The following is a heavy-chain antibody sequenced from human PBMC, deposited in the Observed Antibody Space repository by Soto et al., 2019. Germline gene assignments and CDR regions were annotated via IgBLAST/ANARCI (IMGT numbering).Heavy chain of an antibody. CDR3: GRHEGLTRDGSSRCRSILS. Sequence: ESMNISCKGSGYTFTTYWITWVRQMPGKGLEWMGRIDPTNSYITYNPSFQGHVTISADKSISTAYLQWSSLKASDTAMYYWGRHEGLTRDGSSRCRSILSRGQAIRV. CDR1: GYTFTTYW. J-gene: IGHJ4*02. V-gene: IGHV5-10-1*01. CDR2: IDPTNSYI. D-gene: IGHD6-13*01.